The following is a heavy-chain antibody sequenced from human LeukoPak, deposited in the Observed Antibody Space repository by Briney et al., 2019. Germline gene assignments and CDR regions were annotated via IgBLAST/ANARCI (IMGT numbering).Heavy chain of an antibody. D-gene: IGHD3-3*01. V-gene: IGHV3-23*01. CDR1: GFTFSRYA. CDR3: AKVCLLYVYSPAS. CDR2: ISGSGGST. Sequence: GGSLRLSCAASGFTFSRYAMSWVRQAPGKGLEWVSTISGSGGSTYYADFVKGRFTISRDNSKNTLFLQMHSLRGEDTAVYYCAKVCLLYVYSPASWGQGTLVTVSS. J-gene: IGHJ5*02.